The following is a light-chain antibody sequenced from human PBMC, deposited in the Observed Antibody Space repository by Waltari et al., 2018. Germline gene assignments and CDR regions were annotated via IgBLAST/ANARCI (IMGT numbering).Light chain of an antibody. CDR1: QSVLSSSNNKNY. J-gene: IGKJ2*01. V-gene: IGKV4-1*01. Sequence: DIVLTQSPDSLAVSLGERATINCKSSQSVLSSSNNKNYLGWYPQRPAHPPKLLITWASTLESGVPYRFSVSGSGTDFTLTISSLQAEDVAVYFCQQCYTFPYTFGQGTKLEIK. CDR2: WAS. CDR3: QQCYTFPYT.